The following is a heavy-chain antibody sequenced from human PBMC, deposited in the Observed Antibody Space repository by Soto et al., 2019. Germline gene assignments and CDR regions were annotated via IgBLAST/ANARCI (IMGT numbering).Heavy chain of an antibody. Sequence: GGSLRLSCAASGFTFSSYAMSWVRQAPGKGLEWVSAISGSGGSTYYADSVKGRFTISRDNSENTLYLQMNSLRAEDTAVYYCAKDLKGGAGYRNAFDIWGQGTMVTVSS. J-gene: IGHJ3*02. CDR1: GFTFSSYA. D-gene: IGHD4-4*01. CDR3: AKDLKGGAGYRNAFDI. V-gene: IGHV3-23*01. CDR2: ISGSGGST.